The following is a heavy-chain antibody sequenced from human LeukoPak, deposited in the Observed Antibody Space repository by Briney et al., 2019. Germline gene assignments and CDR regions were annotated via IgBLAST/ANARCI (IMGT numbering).Heavy chain of an antibody. CDR3: ARGYSSAFIDY. CDR1: GGSFSGYY. D-gene: IGHD6-19*01. Sequence: SETLSLTCAVYGGSFSGYYWSWIRQPPGKGLEWIGEVNHSGSTNYNPSLKSRVTISVDTSKNQFSLKLSSVTAADTAVYYCARGYSSAFIDYGGQGTLVTVSS. CDR2: VNHSGST. V-gene: IGHV4-34*01. J-gene: IGHJ4*02.